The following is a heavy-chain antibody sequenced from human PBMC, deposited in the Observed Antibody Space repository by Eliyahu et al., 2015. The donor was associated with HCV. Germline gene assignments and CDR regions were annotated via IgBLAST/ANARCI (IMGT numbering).Heavy chain of an antibody. J-gene: IGHJ4*02. CDR2: VYYGGSA. CDR1: GDSISSNXPX. V-gene: IGHV4-39*07. Sequence: QLQLRESGPGLVKPPXTLSXTCTVXGDSISSNXPXWGXIRQPPGKGXEWIGTVYYGGSASANPSLKSRVTIALDTSRNQFSLKLSFVTAADTAVYYCARAGRGFNGYAFDYWGQGTLVTVSS. D-gene: IGHD5-12*01. CDR3: ARAGRGFNGYAFDY.